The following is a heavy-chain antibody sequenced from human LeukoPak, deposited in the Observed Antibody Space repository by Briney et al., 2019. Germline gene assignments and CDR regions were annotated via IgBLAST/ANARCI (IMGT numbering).Heavy chain of an antibody. J-gene: IGHJ4*02. CDR1: GFSLTTNGMR. V-gene: IGHV2-70*04. CDR3: ARTPRGTCYDY. D-gene: IGHD2-15*01. Sequence: SGPTLVNPTQTPTLTCTFSGFSLTTNGMRVSWIRQTPGKALEWLARIDWDDNKFYSTSLKTRLTISKDTSRNQVVLTMTNMDPVDTATYYCARTPRGTCYDYWGQGTLVTVSS. CDR2: IDWDDNK.